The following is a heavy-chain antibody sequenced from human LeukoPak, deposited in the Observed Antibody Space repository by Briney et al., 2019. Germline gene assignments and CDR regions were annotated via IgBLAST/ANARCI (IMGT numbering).Heavy chain of an antibody. CDR3: ANDRGIAAAYYFMDV. CDR1: GFTFSNYG. Sequence: GGSLRLSCAASGFTFSNYGMHWVRQAPGKGLEWVTFIPYDGSNEYYADSVKGRFTISRDNSKNTLYLEMNSLRAEDTAMYYCANDRGIAAAYYFMDVWGKGTTVTVSS. CDR2: IPYDGSNE. V-gene: IGHV3-30*02. J-gene: IGHJ6*03. D-gene: IGHD6-13*01.